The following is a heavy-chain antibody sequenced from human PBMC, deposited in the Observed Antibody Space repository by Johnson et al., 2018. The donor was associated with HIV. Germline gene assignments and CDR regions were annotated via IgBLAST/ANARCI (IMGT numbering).Heavy chain of an antibody. CDR2: INSDGSST. V-gene: IGHV3-74*02. J-gene: IGHJ3*02. Sequence: VQLVESGGGLVEPGGSLRLSCAASGFTFSNAWMSWVRQAPGKGLEWVGRINSDGSSTSYSDCVKGRFTISRDNAKNTLYLQMNSLRAEDTAVYYCARSWELGETAFDIWGQGTMVTVSS. CDR3: ARSWELGETAFDI. CDR1: GFTFSNAW. D-gene: IGHD1-26*01.